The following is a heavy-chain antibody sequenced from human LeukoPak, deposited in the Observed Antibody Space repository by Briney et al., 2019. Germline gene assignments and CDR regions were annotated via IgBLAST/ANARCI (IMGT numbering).Heavy chain of an antibody. CDR1: GGTFSSYA. CDR2: IIPIFGTA. Sequence: GASVKVSCKASGGTFSSYAISWVRQAPGQGLEWMGGIIPIFGTANYAQKFQGRVTITADESTSTAYMELSSLRSEDTAVYYCARESSYYDSSGYYGPTDAFDIWGQGTMVTVSS. CDR3: ARESSYYDSSGYYGPTDAFDI. V-gene: IGHV1-69*13. J-gene: IGHJ3*02. D-gene: IGHD3-22*01.